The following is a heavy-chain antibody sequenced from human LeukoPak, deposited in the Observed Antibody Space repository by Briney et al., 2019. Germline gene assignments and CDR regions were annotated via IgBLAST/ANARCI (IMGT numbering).Heavy chain of an antibody. D-gene: IGHD3-10*01. Sequence: GGSLRLSCAASGFTFSSYAMHWVRQAPGKGLEYVSAISSNVGSTYYANSVKGRFTISRDNSKNTLYLQMGSLRAEDMAVYYCARAGSGSYYNAPDYWGQGTLVTVSS. CDR2: ISSNVGST. CDR3: ARAGSGSYYNAPDY. V-gene: IGHV3-64*01. J-gene: IGHJ4*02. CDR1: GFTFSSYA.